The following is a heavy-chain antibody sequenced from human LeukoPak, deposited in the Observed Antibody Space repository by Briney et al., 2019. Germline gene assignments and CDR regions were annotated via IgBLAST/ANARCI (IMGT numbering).Heavy chain of an antibody. V-gene: IGHV3-33*01. CDR1: GFTFSSYG. CDR3: ARDPADIVVVVAATPPMGYGMDV. J-gene: IGHJ6*04. Sequence: GGSLRLSCAASGFTFSSYGMHWVRQAPGKGLEWEAVIWYDGSNKYYADSVKGRFTISRDNSKNTLYLQMNSLRAEDTAVYYCARDPADIVVVVAATPPMGYGMDVWGKGTTVTVSS. D-gene: IGHD2-15*01. CDR2: IWYDGSNK.